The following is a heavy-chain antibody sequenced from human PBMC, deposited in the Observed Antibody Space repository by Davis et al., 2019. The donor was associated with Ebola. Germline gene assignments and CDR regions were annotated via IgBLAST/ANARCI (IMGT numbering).Heavy chain of an antibody. V-gene: IGHV3-21*01. D-gene: IGHD6-13*01. J-gene: IGHJ4*02. Sequence: GESLKISCAASGFTFISYSMNWVRQAPGKGLEWVSYSSSSDSYVYYADSIKGRFTISRDNAKNSLFLQMDSLRPEDTAVYYCARSSLAATGFFDFWGQGTLVTVSS. CDR1: GFTFISYS. CDR2: SSSSDSYV. CDR3: ARSSLAATGFFDF.